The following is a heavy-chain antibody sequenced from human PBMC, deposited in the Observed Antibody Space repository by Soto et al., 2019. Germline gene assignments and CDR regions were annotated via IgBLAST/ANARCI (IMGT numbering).Heavy chain of an antibody. CDR3: ARNIHDSSGYYYVLAFDI. J-gene: IGHJ3*02. V-gene: IGHV4-61*01. D-gene: IGHD3-22*01. CDR1: GGSVSSGIYY. CDR2: IYYSGST. Sequence: SETLSLTCTVSGGSVSSGIYYWSWIRHPPGKGLEWIGYIYYSGSTNYNPSLKSRVTISVDTSKNQFSLKLSSVTAADTAVYYCARNIHDSSGYYYVLAFDIWGQGTMVTVSS.